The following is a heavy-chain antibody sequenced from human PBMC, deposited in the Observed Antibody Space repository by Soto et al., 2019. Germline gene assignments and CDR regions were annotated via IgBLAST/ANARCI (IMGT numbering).Heavy chain of an antibody. Sequence: QVQLVESGGGVVQPGRSLRLSCAASGFTFSSYGMHWVRQAPGKGLEWVAVIWYDGSNKYYADSVKGRFTISRDNSKNTLYLQMNSLRAEDTAVYYCARTDDYALDYWGQGTLVTVSS. CDR2: IWYDGSNK. D-gene: IGHD4-17*01. CDR3: ARTDDYALDY. J-gene: IGHJ4*02. CDR1: GFTFSSYG. V-gene: IGHV3-33*01.